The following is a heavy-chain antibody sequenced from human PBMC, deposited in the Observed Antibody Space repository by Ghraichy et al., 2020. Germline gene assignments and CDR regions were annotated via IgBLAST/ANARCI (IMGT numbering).Heavy chain of an antibody. J-gene: IGHJ6*02. CDR3: ARDRHSSRGGGMDV. Sequence: GESLNISCAASGFTVSSNYMSWVRQAPGKGLEWVSVIYSGGSTYYADSVKGRFTISRDNSKNTLYLQMNSLRAEDTAVYYCARDRHSSRGGGMDVWGQGTTVTVSS. CDR2: IYSGGST. V-gene: IGHV3-53*01. CDR1: GFTVSSNY. D-gene: IGHD6-13*01.